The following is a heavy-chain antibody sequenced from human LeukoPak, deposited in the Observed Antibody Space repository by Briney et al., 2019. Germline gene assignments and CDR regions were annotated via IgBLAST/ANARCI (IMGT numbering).Heavy chain of an antibody. Sequence: PSETLSLTCTVSGGSISSSDYYWGWIRQPPGKGLEWIGYIYYSGSTYYNPSLKSRLTISVDTSKNQFSLKLRSVTAADTAVYYCAGVNHDIVTSTSNWFDPWGQGTLVTVSS. D-gene: IGHD3-9*01. CDR3: AGVNHDIVTSTSNWFDP. J-gene: IGHJ5*02. CDR2: IYYSGST. V-gene: IGHV4-30-4*08. CDR1: GGSISSSDYY.